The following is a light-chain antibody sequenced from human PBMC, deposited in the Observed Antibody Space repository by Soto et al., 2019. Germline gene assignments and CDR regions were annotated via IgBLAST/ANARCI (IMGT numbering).Light chain of an antibody. CDR2: DAS. V-gene: IGKV1-33*01. CDR3: QQSHNLPIT. J-gene: IGKJ5*01. CDR1: QDISNY. Sequence: EIQMTQSPSSLSASVGDRVTITCQASQDISNYLNWYQQKPGKAPKLLIYDASNLETGVPSRFSGSVSGTDGTFTISSLKTEDSATYYCQQSHNLPITFGQGTRLEIK.